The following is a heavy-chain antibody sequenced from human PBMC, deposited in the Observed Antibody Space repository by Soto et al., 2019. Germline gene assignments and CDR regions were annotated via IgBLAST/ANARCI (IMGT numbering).Heavy chain of an antibody. CDR1: GFTFSSYS. V-gene: IGHV3-21*01. CDR2: ISSSSSYI. D-gene: IGHD3-9*01. CDR3: ARILGYDILTGYHYLHPFDY. Sequence: GGSLRLSCAASGFTFSSYSMNWVRQARGKGLEWVSSISSSSSYIYYADSVKGRFTISRDNAKNSLYLQMNSLRAEYTAVYYCARILGYDILTGYHYLHPFDYWGQGTLVTVSS. J-gene: IGHJ4*02.